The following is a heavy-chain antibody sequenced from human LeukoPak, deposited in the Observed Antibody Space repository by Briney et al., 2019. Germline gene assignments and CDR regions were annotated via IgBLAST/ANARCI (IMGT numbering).Heavy chain of an antibody. CDR2: IYYSGST. CDR3: ARDYYDSSGTTGDYFDY. CDR1: GGSISSYY. V-gene: IGHV4-59*01. Sequence: SETLSLTCTVSGGSISSYYWSWIRQPPGKGLEWIGYIYYSGSTNYNPSLKSRVTISVDTSKNQFSLKLSSVTAADTAVYYCARDYYDSSGTTGDYFDYWGQGILVTVSS. J-gene: IGHJ4*02. D-gene: IGHD3-22*01.